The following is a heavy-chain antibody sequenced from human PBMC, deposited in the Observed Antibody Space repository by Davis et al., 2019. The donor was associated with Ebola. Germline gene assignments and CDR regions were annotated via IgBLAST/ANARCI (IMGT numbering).Heavy chain of an antibody. CDR1: GFTVSDNY. CDR2: IFSGGST. D-gene: IGHD3-22*01. V-gene: IGHV3-53*01. CDR3: ATGETYYYESSGYYNS. Sequence: GESLKISCAASGFTVSDNYMSWVRQAPGKGLEWVSVIFSGGSTHYADSVKGRFTISRDNSKNTLYLQMSSLRAEDTAVYYCATGETYYYESSGYYNSWGQGTLVTASS. J-gene: IGHJ5*02.